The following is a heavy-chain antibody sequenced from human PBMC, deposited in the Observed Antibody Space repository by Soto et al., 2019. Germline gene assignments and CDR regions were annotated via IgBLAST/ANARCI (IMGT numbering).Heavy chain of an antibody. CDR1: GFTFSSCW. D-gene: IGHD2-15*01. V-gene: IGHV3-7*01. CDR3: ARDKYCSGGSCYGSDDAFDI. J-gene: IGHJ3*02. CDR2: IKQDGSEK. Sequence: EVQLVESGGGLVQPGGSLRLSCAASGFTFSSCWMSWVRQAPGKGLEWVANIKQDGSEKYYVDSVKGRFTISRDNDKNSLYLQMNSLRAEDTAVYYCARDKYCSGGSCYGSDDAFDIWGQGTMVTVSS.